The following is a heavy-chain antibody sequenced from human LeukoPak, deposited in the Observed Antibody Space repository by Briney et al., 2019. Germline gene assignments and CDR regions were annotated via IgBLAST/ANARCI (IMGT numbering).Heavy chain of an antibody. CDR2: IYYSGST. CDR1: GGSISSSSYY. J-gene: IGHJ5*02. CDR3: ALVGEVVAAMKYNWFDP. Sequence: PSETLSLTCTVSGGSISSSSYYWGWIRQPPGKGLEWIGSIYYSGSTYYNPSLKSRVTISVDTSKNQFSLKLSSVTAADTAVYYCALVGEVVAAMKYNWFDPWGQGTLVTVSS. V-gene: IGHV4-39*01. D-gene: IGHD2-15*01.